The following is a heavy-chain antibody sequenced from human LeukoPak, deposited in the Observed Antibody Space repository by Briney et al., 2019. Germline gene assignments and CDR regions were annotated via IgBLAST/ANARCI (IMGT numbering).Heavy chain of an antibody. J-gene: IGHJ3*02. D-gene: IGHD6-6*01. Sequence: PSQTLSLTCAVSGGSISSGGYSWSWVRQPPGKGLEWIGYTYHSGSTYYHPSLKSRVTISVDRSKNQFSLKLSSVTAADTAVYYCARTSIAARRANAFDIWGQGTMVTVSS. V-gene: IGHV4-30-2*01. CDR1: GGSISSGGYS. CDR2: TYHSGST. CDR3: ARTSIAARRANAFDI.